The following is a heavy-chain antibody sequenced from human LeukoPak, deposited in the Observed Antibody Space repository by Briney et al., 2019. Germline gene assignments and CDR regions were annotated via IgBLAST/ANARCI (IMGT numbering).Heavy chain of an antibody. V-gene: IGHV4-39*02. J-gene: IGHJ4*02. CDR2: IYHSGST. Sequence: SETLSLTCTVSGGSISSSSYYWGWIRQPPGKGLEWIGSIYHSGSTYYNPSLKSRVTISVDTSKNQFSLKLSSVTAADTAVYYCAREASTSWEDDYWGQGTLVTVSS. CDR3: AREASTSWEDDY. CDR1: GGSISSSSYY. D-gene: IGHD2-2*01.